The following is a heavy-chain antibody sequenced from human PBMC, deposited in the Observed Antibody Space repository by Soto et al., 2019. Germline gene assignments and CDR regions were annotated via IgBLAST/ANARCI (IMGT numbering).Heavy chain of an antibody. J-gene: IGHJ4*02. CDR1: GFIFNDYD. Sequence: GGSLRLSCAASGFIFNDYDMTWIRQAPGKGLEWVSYISRGGVARYYADSVKGRFTISRDNAKELLFLQMDSLRAEDTAIYYCARTFDLYASGLGHWGQGALVTVS. D-gene: IGHD3-16*01. V-gene: IGHV3-11*01. CDR2: ISRGGVAR. CDR3: ARTFDLYASGLGH.